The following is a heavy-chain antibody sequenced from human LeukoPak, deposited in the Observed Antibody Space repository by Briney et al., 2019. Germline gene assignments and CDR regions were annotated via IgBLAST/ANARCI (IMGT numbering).Heavy chain of an antibody. V-gene: IGHV3-30*03. CDR1: GFTFSSYG. J-gene: IGHJ4*02. D-gene: IGHD3-22*01. Sequence: PGGSLRLSCAASGFTFSSYGMHWVRQAPGKGLEWVAVISYDGSNKYYADSVKGRFTISRDNSKNTLYLQMNSLRAEDTAVYYCARDAVGDYYDSSGYYYVSRSDYWGQGTLVTVSS. CDR2: ISYDGSNK. CDR3: ARDAVGDYYDSSGYYYVSRSDY.